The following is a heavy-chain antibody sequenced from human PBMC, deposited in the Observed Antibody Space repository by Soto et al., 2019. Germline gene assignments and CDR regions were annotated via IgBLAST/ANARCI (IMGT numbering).Heavy chain of an antibody. CDR3: AKDLVGATPY. CDR1: GFTLSSYD. D-gene: IGHD1-26*01. V-gene: IGHV3-13*01. J-gene: IGHJ4*02. Sequence: EVQLVESGGGLVQPGGSLRLSCAASGFTLSSYDMHWVRQATGKGLEWVSGITTTGDTYYAGSVKGRFTISRENAKNSLYLHMNSLRAGDTAVYYGAKDLVGATPYWGQGTLVTVSS. CDR2: ITTTGDT.